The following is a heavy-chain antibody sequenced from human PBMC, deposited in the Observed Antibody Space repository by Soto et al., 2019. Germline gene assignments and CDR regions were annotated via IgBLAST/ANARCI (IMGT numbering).Heavy chain of an antibody. J-gene: IGHJ4*01. CDR3: ARVHVMVVAGSTFDY. V-gene: IGHV4-38-2*02. CDR1: GYSISSGSY. D-gene: IGHD6-19*01. CDR2: IYHGGTT. Sequence: PSETLSLTCTVSGYSISSGSYCAWSRQPPGKGPEWIASIYHGGTTFYNPSLKSRITISVDTSNNQFSLKLTSVTAADTAVYYCARVHVMVVAGSTFDYWGHGTLVTVSS.